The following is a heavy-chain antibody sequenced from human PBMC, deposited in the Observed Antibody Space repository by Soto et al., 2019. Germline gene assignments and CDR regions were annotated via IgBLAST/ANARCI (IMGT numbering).Heavy chain of an antibody. J-gene: IGHJ4*02. D-gene: IGHD2-15*01. CDR3: TRDRCSGSSCYEGDLDY. Sequence: AETLSLTCIVSGGSISGYYWHWIRQPAGKGLEWFGRIYTGGSTDYNPSPKSRVTMSVDTSKNQFSLKLSSVTAADTGMYYCTRDRCSGSSCYEGDLDYWGQGTLVTVSS. CDR2: IYTGGST. CDR1: GGSISGYY. V-gene: IGHV4-4*07.